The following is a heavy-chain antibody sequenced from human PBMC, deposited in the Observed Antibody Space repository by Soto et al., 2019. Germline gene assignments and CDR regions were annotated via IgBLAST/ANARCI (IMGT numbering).Heavy chain of an antibody. Sequence: GXSVKVSFNATGYTFTSYAMHLVRQAPGQRLEWMGWINAGNGNTKYSQKFQGRVTITRDTSASTAYMEMSSLRSEDTAVYYCAREAGPLDYWGQGTLVTV. CDR3: AREAGPLDY. J-gene: IGHJ4*02. CDR1: GYTFTSYA. V-gene: IGHV1-3*01. CDR2: INAGNGNT.